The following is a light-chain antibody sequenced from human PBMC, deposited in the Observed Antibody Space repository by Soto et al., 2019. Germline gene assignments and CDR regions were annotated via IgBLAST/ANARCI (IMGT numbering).Light chain of an antibody. CDR1: NTDIGAYNY. J-gene: IGLJ1*01. CDR3: SSYATILNLV. V-gene: IGLV2-14*01. Sequence: QSALTQPASVSGSPGQSITISCTGTNTDIGAYNYVSWYQQHPGKAPNLIIYEVSNRPSGVSNRFSGSKSGDTASLTISGLQADEEATYYCSSYATILNLVFGTGTKLTVL. CDR2: EVS.